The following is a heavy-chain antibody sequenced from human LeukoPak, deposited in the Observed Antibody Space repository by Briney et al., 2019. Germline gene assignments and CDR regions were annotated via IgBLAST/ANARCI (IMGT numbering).Heavy chain of an antibody. Sequence: PGGSLRLSCAASGFTFSDYYMSWIRQAPGKGLEWVSYISSSGSTIYYADSVKGRFTISRDNAKNSLYLQMNSPRAEDTAVYYCARVRHSSGWGKLYYYYYMDVWGKGTTVTISS. V-gene: IGHV3-11*01. CDR2: ISSSGSTI. CDR1: GFTFSDYY. CDR3: ARVRHSSGWGKLYYYYYMDV. J-gene: IGHJ6*03. D-gene: IGHD6-19*01.